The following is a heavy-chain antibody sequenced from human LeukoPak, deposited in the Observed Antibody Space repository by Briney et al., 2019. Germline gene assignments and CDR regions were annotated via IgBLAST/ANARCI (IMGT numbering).Heavy chain of an antibody. CDR2: INTNTGNP. Sequence: ASVKVSCKASGYTFTSYHMHWVRQAPGQGLEWMGWINTNTGNPTYAQGFTGRFVFSLDTSVSTAYLQISSLKAEDTAVYYCARHYYDSSGYYAYYYYYGMDVWGQGTTVTVPS. D-gene: IGHD3-22*01. CDR1: GYTFTSYH. CDR3: ARHYYDSSGYYAYYYYYGMDV. J-gene: IGHJ6*02. V-gene: IGHV7-4-1*02.